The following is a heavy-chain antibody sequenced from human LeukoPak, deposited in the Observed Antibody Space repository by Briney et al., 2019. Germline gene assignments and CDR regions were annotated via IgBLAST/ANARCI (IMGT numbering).Heavy chain of an antibody. CDR2: IYYSGST. V-gene: IGHV4-39*07. CDR1: GGSISSSSYY. D-gene: IGHD3-22*01. CDR3: ARDFRDSSGYYRPRANWFDP. J-gene: IGHJ5*02. Sequence: SETLSLTCTVSGGSISSSSYYWGWIRQPPGKGLEWIGSIYYSGSTYYNPSLKSRATISVDTSKNQFSLKLSSVTAADTAVYYCARDFRDSSGYYRPRANWFDPWGQGTLVTVSS.